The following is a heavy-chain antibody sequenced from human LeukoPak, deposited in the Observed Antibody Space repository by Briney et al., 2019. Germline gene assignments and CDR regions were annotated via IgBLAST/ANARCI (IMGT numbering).Heavy chain of an antibody. CDR2: IKSDGSST. CDR3: ARDGYNSDFGDY. Sequence: GGSLRLSCAASGFTFSRHWMHWVRQAPGKGLVWVSRIKSDGSSTNYADSVKGRFTISRDNAKNTLYLQMNSLRAEDTAVYYCARDGYNSDFGDYWGQGTLVTVSS. D-gene: IGHD5-24*01. CDR1: GFTFSRHW. J-gene: IGHJ4*02. V-gene: IGHV3-74*01.